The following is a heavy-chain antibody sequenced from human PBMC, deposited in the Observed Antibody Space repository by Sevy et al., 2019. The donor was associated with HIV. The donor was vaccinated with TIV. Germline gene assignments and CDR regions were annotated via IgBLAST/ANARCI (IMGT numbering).Heavy chain of an antibody. Sequence: ASVKVSCKASGYTFTSYDINWVRQATGQGLEWMGWMKPKSGNTGYAQKFQGRVTMTRNTSISTAYMELSSLRSEDTAVYYCASSSAHYYYYGMDVWGQGTTVTVSS. CDR2: MKPKSGNT. V-gene: IGHV1-8*01. CDR3: ASSSAHYYYYGMDV. J-gene: IGHJ6*02. CDR1: GYTFTSYD. D-gene: IGHD3-3*01.